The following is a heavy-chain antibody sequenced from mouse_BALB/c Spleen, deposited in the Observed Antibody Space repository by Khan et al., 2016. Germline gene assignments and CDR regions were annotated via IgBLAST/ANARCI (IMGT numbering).Heavy chain of an antibody. V-gene: IGHV1-7*01. CDR3: ARQIQTIDRYYYGSSLYTLDC. J-gene: IGHJ4*01. CDR1: GYSFTSYW. CDR2: INPGTGDT. Sequence: QVQLQQPGAELAKPGASVKMSCKASGYSFTSYWMHWIKQRPGQGLDWIAYINPGTGDTEYNQKFKDKATLTADKSSNTASMQLNSLTSEDSAVYYFARQIQTIDRYYYGSSLYTLDCWGQGTSVTVSS. D-gene: IGHD1-1*01.